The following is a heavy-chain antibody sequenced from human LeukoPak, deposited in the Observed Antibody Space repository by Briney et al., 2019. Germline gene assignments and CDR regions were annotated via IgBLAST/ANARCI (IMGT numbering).Heavy chain of an antibody. V-gene: IGHV3-15*05. J-gene: IGHJ4*02. CDR2: IKSKTDGGTT. CDR3: ARDYPPD. CDR1: GFTFSNAW. Sequence: GGSLRLSCAASGFTFSNAWMSWVRQAPGKGLEWVGRIKSKTDGGTTDYAAPVKGRFTISRDNAKNTLYLQMNSLSAEDTAVYYCARDYPPDWGQGTLVTVSA.